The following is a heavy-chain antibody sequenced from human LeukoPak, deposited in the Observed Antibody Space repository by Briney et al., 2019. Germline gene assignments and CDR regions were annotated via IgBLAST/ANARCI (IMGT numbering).Heavy chain of an antibody. CDR2: INGAGDNP. V-gene: IGHV3-23*01. CDR3: AKVSVCYGCYLDY. Sequence: SGGSLRLSCAASGYSFSSHGLTWVRPAPGKGLEWVSTINGAGDNPYYAETVKGRFTISRDNSKNTLYLQMHSLRAEDTAIYYCAKVSVCYGCYLDYWGQGTLVTVS. CDR1: GYSFSSHG. D-gene: IGHD3-16*01. J-gene: IGHJ4*02.